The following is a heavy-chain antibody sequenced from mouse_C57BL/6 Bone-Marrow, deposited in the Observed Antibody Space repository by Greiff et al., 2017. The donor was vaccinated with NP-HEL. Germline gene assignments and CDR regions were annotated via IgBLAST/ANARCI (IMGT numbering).Heavy chain of an antibody. CDR1: GYSFTGYY. CDR3: ARRGIDRYWYFDV. D-gene: IGHD2-14*01. V-gene: IGHV1-42*01. J-gene: IGHJ1*03. CDR2: INPSTGGT. Sequence: EVQLQESGPELVKPGASVKISCKASGYSFTGYYMNWVKQSPEKSLEWIGEINPSTGGTTYNQKFKAKATLTVDKSSSTAYMQLKSLTSEDSAVYYCARRGIDRYWYFDVWGTGTTVTVSS.